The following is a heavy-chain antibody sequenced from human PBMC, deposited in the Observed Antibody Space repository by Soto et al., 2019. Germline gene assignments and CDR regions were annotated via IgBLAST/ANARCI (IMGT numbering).Heavy chain of an antibody. J-gene: IGHJ4*02. D-gene: IGHD3-3*01. CDR2: ISGSGGST. Sequence: EVQLLESGGGLVQPGGSLRLSCAASGFTFSSYAMSWVRQAPGKGLEWGSAISGSGGSTYYADSVKGRFTISRDNSKNTMYLQMNSLRAEDTAVYYCAKLPYYAFWSVPPPGFFDYWGQGTLVTVSS. CDR1: GFTFSSYA. V-gene: IGHV3-23*01. CDR3: AKLPYYAFWSVPPPGFFDY.